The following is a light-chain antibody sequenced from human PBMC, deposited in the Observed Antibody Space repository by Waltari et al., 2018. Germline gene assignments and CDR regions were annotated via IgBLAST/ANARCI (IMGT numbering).Light chain of an antibody. Sequence: QSALTQPASVPGSPGQSITLSCTGTTSAASWYQQHPGKVPNLLLYDGNKRPPGISNRFSGSKSADAASLTISGLQADDEADYYCSCFTTTNTLVFGGGTKVTVL. CDR2: DGN. V-gene: IGLV2-23*01. J-gene: IGLJ2*01. CDR1: TSAA. CDR3: SCFTTTNTLV.